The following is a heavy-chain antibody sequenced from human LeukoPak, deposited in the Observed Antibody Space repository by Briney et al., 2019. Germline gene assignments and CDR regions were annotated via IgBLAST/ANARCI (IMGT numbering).Heavy chain of an antibody. CDR1: GFSLSTSGVG. D-gene: IGHD2-8*01. V-gene: IGHV2-5*02. J-gene: IGHJ4*02. Sequence: SGPTLVNPTQTLTLTCTFSGFSLSTSGVGVGWIRQPPGKALEWLALIYWDDDQRYSPFLKSRLTITKDTSKNQVVLTMTNMDPVDTATYYCAHRRVMEDYFDYWGQGTPVTVSS. CDR3: AHRRVMEDYFDY. CDR2: IYWDDDQ.